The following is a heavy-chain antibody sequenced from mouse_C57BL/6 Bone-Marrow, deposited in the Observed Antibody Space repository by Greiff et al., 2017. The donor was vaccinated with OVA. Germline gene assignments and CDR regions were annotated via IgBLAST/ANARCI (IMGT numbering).Heavy chain of an antibody. Sequence: EVKLMESGPGLVKPSQSLSLTCSVTGYSITSGYYWNWIRQFPGNKLEWMGYISYDGSNNYNPSLKNRISITRDTSKNQFFLKLNSVTTEDTATYYCARWRSFAYWGQGTLVTVSA. J-gene: IGHJ3*01. CDR1: GYSITSGYY. CDR3: ARWRSFAY. V-gene: IGHV3-6*01. CDR2: ISYDGSN.